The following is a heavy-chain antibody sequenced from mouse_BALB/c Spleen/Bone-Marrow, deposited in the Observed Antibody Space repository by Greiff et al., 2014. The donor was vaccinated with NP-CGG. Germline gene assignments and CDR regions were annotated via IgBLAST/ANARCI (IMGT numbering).Heavy chain of an antibody. Sequence: VMLVESGAELARPGASVKLSCKASGYTFTSYWMQWVKQRPGQGLEWIGAIYPGDGDTRYTQKFKGKATLTADKSSSTAYMQLSSLASEDSAVYYCARGDTATWFAYWGQGTLVTVSA. V-gene: IGHV1-87*01. CDR1: GYTFTSYW. D-gene: IGHD1-2*01. CDR3: ARGDTATWFAY. CDR2: IYPGDGDT. J-gene: IGHJ3*01.